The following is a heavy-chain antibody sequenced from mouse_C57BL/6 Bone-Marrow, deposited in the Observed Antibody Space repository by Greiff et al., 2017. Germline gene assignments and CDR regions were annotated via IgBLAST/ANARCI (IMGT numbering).Heavy chain of an antibody. CDR2: INPSNGGT. CDR3: ARAGYYGAWFAY. D-gene: IGHD1-1*01. CDR1: GYTFTSYW. Sequence: VQLQQPGTELVKPGASVKLSCKASGYTFTSYWMHWVKQRPGQGLEWIGNINPSNGGTNYNEKFKSKATLTVDKSSSTSYMQLSSLTSEDSAVYCCARAGYYGAWFAYWGQGTLVTVSA. V-gene: IGHV1-53*01. J-gene: IGHJ3*01.